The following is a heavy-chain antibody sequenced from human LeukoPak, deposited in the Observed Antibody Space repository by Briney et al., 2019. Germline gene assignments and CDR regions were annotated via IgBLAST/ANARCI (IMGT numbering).Heavy chain of an antibody. D-gene: IGHD3-22*01. Sequence: GGSLRLSCAASGFTFSSYWMHWVRQAPGKGLVWVSRINSDGSTTSYADSVKGRFTISRDNAKNTLYLQMNSLRAEDTAVYYCARDRSLVVAEWRYFDYWGQGTLVTVSS. CDR2: INSDGSTT. J-gene: IGHJ4*02. V-gene: IGHV3-74*01. CDR1: GFTFSSYW. CDR3: ARDRSLVVAEWRYFDY.